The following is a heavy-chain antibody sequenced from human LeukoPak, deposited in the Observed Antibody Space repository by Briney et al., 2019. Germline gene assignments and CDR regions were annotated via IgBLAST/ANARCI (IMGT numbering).Heavy chain of an antibody. J-gene: IGHJ4*02. D-gene: IGHD3-22*01. CDR1: GFTFSSYW. V-gene: IGHV3-74*01. Sequence: GGSLRLSCAASGFTFSSYWMHWVRQAPGKGLVWVSRINSDGSSTSYADSVKGRFTISRDNAKNSLYLQMNSLRAEDTAVYYCARDFHYYDSSGYYSSFDYWGQGTLVTVSS. CDR2: INSDGSST. CDR3: ARDFHYYDSSGYYSSFDY.